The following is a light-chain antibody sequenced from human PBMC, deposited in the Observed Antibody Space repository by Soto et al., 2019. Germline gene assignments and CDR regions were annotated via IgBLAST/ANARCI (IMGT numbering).Light chain of an antibody. CDR3: QQRSNWPT. CDR1: QSVSSY. CDR2: DAS. J-gene: IGKJ5*01. Sequence: DIVLTQSPATLSLSPGERATLSCRASQSVSSYLAWYQQKPGQAPRLLIYDASNRATGIPARFSGSGSGTDFTLTIRSLEPEDFAVDYCQQRSNWPTFGQGTRLEI. V-gene: IGKV3-11*01.